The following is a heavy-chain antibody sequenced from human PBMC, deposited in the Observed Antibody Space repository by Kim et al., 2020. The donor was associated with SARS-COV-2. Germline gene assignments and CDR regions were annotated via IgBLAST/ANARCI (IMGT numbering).Heavy chain of an antibody. CDR1: GGSFSGYY. CDR3: ATTLGY. J-gene: IGHJ4*02. D-gene: IGHD7-27*01. Sequence: SETLSLTCAVYGGSFSGYYWNWIRQPPGKGLEWIGEINHSRSTNYNPSLKSRVTISVDTSKNQFSLKLSSVTAADTAVYYCATTLGYWGQGTLVTVSS. CDR2: INHSRST. V-gene: IGHV4-34*01.